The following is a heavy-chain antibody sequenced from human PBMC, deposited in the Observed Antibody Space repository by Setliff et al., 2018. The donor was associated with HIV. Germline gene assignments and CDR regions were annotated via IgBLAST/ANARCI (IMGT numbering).Heavy chain of an antibody. CDR3: AGPRGDEAFDI. J-gene: IGHJ3*02. Sequence: GASVKVSCKASGGTSSTHAINWVRQAPGQGLEWMGQIISILDITTYAQSLQGRVTITVDESTSTFYMELSSLRSADTAVYYCAGPRGDEAFDIWGQGTKVTVSS. CDR2: IISILDIT. V-gene: IGHV1-69*10. D-gene: IGHD3-10*01. CDR1: GGTSSTHA.